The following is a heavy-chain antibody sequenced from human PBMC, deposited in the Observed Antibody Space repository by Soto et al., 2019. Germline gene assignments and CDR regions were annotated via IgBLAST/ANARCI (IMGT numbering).Heavy chain of an antibody. V-gene: IGHV1-3*01. J-gene: IGHJ6*02. CDR3: ASSSKWGWADHFYAMDD. Sequence: QAHLVQSGAEVKKPGASVKVSCQAFGYTFTHYAIHWVRQAPGHSLEGLGWTNAVDGNRKYSESFQGRVTLTTDTYASVFYMELSSLTSEDTAMYYCASSSKWGWADHFYAMDDWGQGTKVIVSS. D-gene: IGHD6-19*01. CDR2: TNAVDGNR. CDR1: GYTFTHYA.